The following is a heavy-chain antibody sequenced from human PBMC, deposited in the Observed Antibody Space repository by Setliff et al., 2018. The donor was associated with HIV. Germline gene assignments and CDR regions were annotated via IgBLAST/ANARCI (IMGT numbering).Heavy chain of an antibody. V-gene: IGHV1-18*01. D-gene: IGHD3-10*01. CDR2: ISAHNGKT. CDR1: GYTFTNYD. Sequence: ASVKVSCKASGYTFTNYDISWVRQAPGQGLEWMGRISAHNGKTNYAQTFQGRVTMTSDTSTTTAYMELRTLRSDDAAVYYCARGGQSPYYYGSGSPHDPFDIWGQGTMVTVSS. J-gene: IGHJ3*02. CDR3: ARGGQSPYYYGSGSPHDPFDI.